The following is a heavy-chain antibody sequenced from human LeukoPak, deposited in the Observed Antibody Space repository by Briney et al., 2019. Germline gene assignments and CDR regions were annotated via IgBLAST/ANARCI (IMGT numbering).Heavy chain of an antibody. J-gene: IGHJ4*02. V-gene: IGHV3-66*02. CDR2: IYSGGST. Sequence: GGSLRLSCAASGFTVSSNYMSWVRQAPGKGLEWVSVIYSGGSTYYADSVKGRFTISRDNSKNTLYLQMNSLRAEDTAVYYCAKDNYYGSGTVLDYWGQGTLVTVSS. D-gene: IGHD3-10*01. CDR1: GFTVSSNY. CDR3: AKDNYYGSGTVLDY.